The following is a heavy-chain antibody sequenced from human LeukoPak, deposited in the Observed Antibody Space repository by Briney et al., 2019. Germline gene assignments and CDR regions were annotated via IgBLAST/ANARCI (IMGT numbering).Heavy chain of an antibody. D-gene: IGHD6-13*01. V-gene: IGHV4-59*01. CDR1: GGSISSYY. CDR2: IYYSGST. CDR3: ARWQQLVRYFDY. J-gene: IGHJ4*02. Sequence: NPSETLSLTCTVSGGSISSYYWSWIRQPPGKGLEWIGYIYYSGSTNYNPSLKSRVTISVDTSKNQFSLKLSSVTAADTAVYYCARWQQLVRYFDYWGQGTLVTVSS.